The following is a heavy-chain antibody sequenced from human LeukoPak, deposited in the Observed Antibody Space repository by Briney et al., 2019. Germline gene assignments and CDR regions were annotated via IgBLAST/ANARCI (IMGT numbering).Heavy chain of an antibody. D-gene: IGHD3-16*01. CDR1: GFSFNRRG. CDR3: ARIDGPTVFTYYMDL. CDR2: TSPRSETI. V-gene: IGHV3-48*04. Sequence: PGGSLRLSCATSGFSFNRRGMNWVRHPPGKGLEWVSYTSPRSETIYYAESVKGRFTVSRDDSKDSLYLQMHTLRAEDTAVYYCARIDGPTVFTYYMDLWGKGTTVTVAS. J-gene: IGHJ6*03.